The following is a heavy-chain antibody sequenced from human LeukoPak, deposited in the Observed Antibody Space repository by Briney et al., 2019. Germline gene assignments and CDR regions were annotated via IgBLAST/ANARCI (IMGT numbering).Heavy chain of an antibody. V-gene: IGHV4-59*01. CDR2: IYYSGST. Sequence: KPSETLSLTCTVSGGSISSYYWSWIRQPPGKGLEWIGYIYYSGSTNYNPSLKSRVTISVDTSKNQFSLRLSSVTAADTAVYYCARDHGPYYYDSGDDYYGMDVWGQGTTVTVSS. CDR1: GGSISSYY. D-gene: IGHD3-22*01. J-gene: IGHJ6*02. CDR3: ARDHGPYYYDSGDDYYGMDV.